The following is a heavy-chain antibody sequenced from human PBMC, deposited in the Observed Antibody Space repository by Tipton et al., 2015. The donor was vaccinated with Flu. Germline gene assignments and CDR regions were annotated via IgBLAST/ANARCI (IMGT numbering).Heavy chain of an antibody. CDR3: ARRGLLWYFDL. D-gene: IGHD2/OR15-2a*01. Sequence: TLSLTCAVCGGSFSGYYWSWIRQPPGKGLEWIGEINHSGSTNYNPSLKSRVTISVDTSKNQFSLKLSSVTAADTAVYYCARRGLLWYFDLWGRGTLVTVSS. CDR2: INHSGST. CDR1: GGSFSGYY. V-gene: IGHV4-34*01. J-gene: IGHJ2*01.